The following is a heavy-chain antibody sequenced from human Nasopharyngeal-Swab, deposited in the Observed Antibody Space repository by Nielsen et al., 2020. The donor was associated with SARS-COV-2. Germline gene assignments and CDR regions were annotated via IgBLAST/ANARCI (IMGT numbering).Heavy chain of an antibody. CDR1: GFTFDDYA. Sequence: GESLKISCAASGFTFDDYAMHWVRQAPGKGLEWVSLISGDGGSTYYVDSVKGRFTISRDNSKNSLYLQMNSLRAEDTALYYCAKDPSSTSNNYFDYWGQGTLVTVSS. V-gene: IGHV3-43*02. CDR3: AKDPSSTSNNYFDY. D-gene: IGHD2-2*01. J-gene: IGHJ4*02. CDR2: ISGDGGST.